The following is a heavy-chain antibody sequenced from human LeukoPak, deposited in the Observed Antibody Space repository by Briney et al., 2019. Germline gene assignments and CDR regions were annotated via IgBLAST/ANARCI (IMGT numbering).Heavy chain of an antibody. CDR2: IYTSGST. D-gene: IGHD2-2*01. CDR1: GGSITSYY. Sequence: SETLSLTCTVSGGSITSYYWSWIRQPAGKGLEWIGRIYTSGSTNYNPSLKSRVTMSVDTSKNHFSLKLSSVTAADTAVYYCARDRGTAASRWFDPWGQGTLVTVSS. CDR3: ARDRGTAASRWFDP. V-gene: IGHV4-4*07. J-gene: IGHJ5*02.